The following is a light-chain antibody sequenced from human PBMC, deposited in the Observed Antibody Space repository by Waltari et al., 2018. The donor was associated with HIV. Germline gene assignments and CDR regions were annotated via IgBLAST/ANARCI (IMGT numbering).Light chain of an antibody. CDR3: SSYTNTSTLV. J-gene: IGLJ3*02. CDR1: SSDIGTSIS. Sequence: QSALTQPASVSGSLGQSITISCIGTSSDIGTSISVSWYQHHPDKSPKLVVFDANLRPARFPFRFSGSKSGNTASLTISGLQAEDEADYYCSSYTNTSTLVFGGGTKVTVL. CDR2: DAN. V-gene: IGLV2-14*01.